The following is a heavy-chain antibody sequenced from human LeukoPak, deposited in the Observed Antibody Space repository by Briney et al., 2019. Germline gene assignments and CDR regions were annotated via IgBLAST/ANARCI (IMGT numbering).Heavy chain of an antibody. D-gene: IGHD3-22*01. CDR2: IYSGGST. CDR3: ARVSYYYDSSGQHLFDY. Sequence: GGSLRLSCAASGFTVSSNYMSGVRQAPGKGLEGVAVIYSGGSTYYADSVKGRFTISRDNSKNTLYLQMNSLRAEDTAVYYCARVSYYYDSSGQHLFDYWGQGTLVTVSS. V-gene: IGHV3-53*01. CDR1: GFTVSSNY. J-gene: IGHJ4*02.